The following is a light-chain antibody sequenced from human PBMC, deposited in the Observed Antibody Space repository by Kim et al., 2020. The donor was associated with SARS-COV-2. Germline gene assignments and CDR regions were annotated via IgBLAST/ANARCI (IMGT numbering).Light chain of an antibody. V-gene: IGKV1-5*03. CDR1: QGIDSW. Sequence: ASVGDRVTITCRASQGIDSWLAWYQQKPGKAPNLLIYQASLLENGVPSSFSGSGSGTDFTLSISSLQPDDFATYYCQQYRTYPWTFGQGTKVDIK. CDR2: QAS. J-gene: IGKJ1*01. CDR3: QQYRTYPWT.